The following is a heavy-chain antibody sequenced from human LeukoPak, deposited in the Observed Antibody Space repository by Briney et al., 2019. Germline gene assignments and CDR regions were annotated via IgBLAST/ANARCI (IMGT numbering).Heavy chain of an antibody. CDR1: GYTFTGYY. J-gene: IGHJ4*02. D-gene: IGHD2-21*02. V-gene: IGHV1-2*02. CDR2: INPNSGGT. Sequence: GASVKVSCQASGYTFTGYYMHWVRQAPGQGLEWIGWINPNSGGTSYAQKFQGRVTMTGDTSISTAYMDLSKLRSDDTAVYYCARVGAGDCCFFNYWGQGTLVTVSS. CDR3: ARVGAGDCCFFNY.